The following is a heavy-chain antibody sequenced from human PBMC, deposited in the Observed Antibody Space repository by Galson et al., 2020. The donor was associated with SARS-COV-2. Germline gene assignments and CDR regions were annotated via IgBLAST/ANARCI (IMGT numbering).Heavy chain of an antibody. J-gene: IGHJ5*02. Sequence: ASVKVSCKASGYTFTSYGISWVRQAPGQGLEWMGWISAYNGNTNYAQKLQGRVTMTTDTSTSTAYMELRSLRSDDTAVYYCARGGYSRSWPSNWFDPWGQGTLVTVSS. V-gene: IGHV1-18*01. CDR3: ARGGYSRSWPSNWFDP. CDR1: GYTFTSYG. CDR2: ISAYNGNT. D-gene: IGHD6-13*01.